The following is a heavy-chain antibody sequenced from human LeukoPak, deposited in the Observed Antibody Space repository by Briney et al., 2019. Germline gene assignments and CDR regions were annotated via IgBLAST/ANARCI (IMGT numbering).Heavy chain of an antibody. CDR2: ISTYNGNT. CDR1: GYTFSRHG. CDR3: TRDAVAGIIY. J-gene: IGHJ4*02. D-gene: IGHD6-19*01. V-gene: IGHV1-18*01. Sequence: GASVEVSCQASGYTFSRHGISWVRQAPGQGLEWLGWISTYNGNTNYAQNLQGRVTMTTDTSTSTAYMELRSLGSADTAVYYCTRDAVAGIIYWGQGTLVTVSS.